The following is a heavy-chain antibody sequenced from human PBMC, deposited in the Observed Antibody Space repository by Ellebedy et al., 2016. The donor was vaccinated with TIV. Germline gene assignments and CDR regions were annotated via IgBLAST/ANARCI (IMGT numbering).Heavy chain of an antibody. CDR1: GGSISSYY. CDR2: IFYSGST. Sequence: SETLSLTCSVSGGSISSYYWSWIRQPPGKGLDWIGYIFYSGSTNYNPSLKSRLTISVDTSKNQFSLKLSSVTAADTAVYYCAANYAAYFDYWGQGTLVTVSS. CDR3: AANYAAYFDY. V-gene: IGHV4-59*08. D-gene: IGHD4/OR15-4a*01. J-gene: IGHJ4*02.